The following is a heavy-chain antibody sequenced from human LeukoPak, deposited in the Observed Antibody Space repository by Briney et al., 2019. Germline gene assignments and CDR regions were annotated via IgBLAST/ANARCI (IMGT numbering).Heavy chain of an antibody. D-gene: IGHD3-10*01. V-gene: IGHV4-34*01. CDR1: GGSSSGYY. Sequence: SETLSLTCAVYGGSSSGYYWSWIRQPPGKGLEWIGEINHSGSTNYNPSLKSRVTISVDTSKNQFSLKLSSVTAADTAVYYCARRVVRGVITNWGQGTLVTVSS. CDR2: INHSGST. CDR3: ARRVVRGVITN. J-gene: IGHJ4*02.